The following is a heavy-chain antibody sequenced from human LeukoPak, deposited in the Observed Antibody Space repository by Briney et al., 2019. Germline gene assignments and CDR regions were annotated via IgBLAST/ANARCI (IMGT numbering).Heavy chain of an antibody. D-gene: IGHD6-6*01. CDR1: GFTFSSYA. J-gene: IGHJ4*02. CDR3: ARAGRRLLFLDS. V-gene: IGHV3-23*01. CDR2: VSAGGVST. Sequence: GGSLRLSCAASGFTFSSYAMSWVRQAPGKGLEWVSTVSAGGVSTYYADSVKGRFTISRDNSKNTLYLQMNSLRAEDTAVYYCARAGRRLLFLDSWGLGTLVTVSS.